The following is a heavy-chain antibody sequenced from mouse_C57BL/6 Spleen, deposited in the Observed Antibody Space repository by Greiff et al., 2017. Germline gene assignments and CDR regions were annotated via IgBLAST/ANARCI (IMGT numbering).Heavy chain of an antibody. J-gene: IGHJ4*01. D-gene: IGHD2-4*01. CDR2: ISSGSSTI. CDR3: ARGDDYDGYYAMDY. Sequence: EVPGVESGGGLVKPGGSLKLSCAASGFTFSDYGMHWVRQAPEKGLEWVAYISSGSSTIYYADTVKGRFTISRDNSKNTLFLQMTSLRSEDTAMYYCARGDDYDGYYAMDYWGQGTSVTVSS. V-gene: IGHV5-17*01. CDR1: GFTFSDYG.